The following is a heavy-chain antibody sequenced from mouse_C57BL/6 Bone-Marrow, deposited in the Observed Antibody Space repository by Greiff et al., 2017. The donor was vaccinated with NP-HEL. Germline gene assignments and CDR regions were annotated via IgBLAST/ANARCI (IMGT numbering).Heavy chain of an antibody. J-gene: IGHJ1*03. Sequence: QVQLQQPGTELVKPGASVKLSCKASGYTFTSYWMHWVKQRPGQGLEWIGNINPSNGGTNYNEKFKSKATLTVDKSSSTAYMQLSRLTSEDSTVYYCERLGGNYVYWYFDVWGTGTTVTVSS. V-gene: IGHV1-53*01. CDR2: INPSNGGT. CDR3: ERLGGNYVYWYFDV. D-gene: IGHD2-1*01. CDR1: GYTFTSYW.